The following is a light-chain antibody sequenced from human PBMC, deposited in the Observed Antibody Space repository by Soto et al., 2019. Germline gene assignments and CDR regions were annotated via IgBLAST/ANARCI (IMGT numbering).Light chain of an antibody. Sequence: VVMTKYPATLSVSPGERATLSCRASQSVSSNLAWYQQTPGQAPRLLIYGASTRAAGIPARFSGSGSGTDFTLTITSLQSEDFGVYYCHQHNNWWAFGQGTKVAIK. CDR1: QSVSSN. CDR3: HQHNNWWA. V-gene: IGKV3-15*01. J-gene: IGKJ1*01. CDR2: GAS.